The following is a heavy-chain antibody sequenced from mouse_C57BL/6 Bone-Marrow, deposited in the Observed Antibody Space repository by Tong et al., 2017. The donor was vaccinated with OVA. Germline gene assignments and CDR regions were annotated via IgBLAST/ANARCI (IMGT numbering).Heavy chain of an antibody. Sequence: EVQLVESGGGLVQPGESLKLSCESNEYEFPSHDMSWVRKTPEKRLELVAAINSDGGSTYYPDTMERRFIISRDNTKKALYMQINSLRPEDAALYYSAKAGRNYIDYWGKGTTLTFSS. CDR3: AKAGRNYIDY. CDR2: INSDGGST. V-gene: IGHV5-2*01. CDR1: EYEFPSHD. J-gene: IGHJ2*01.